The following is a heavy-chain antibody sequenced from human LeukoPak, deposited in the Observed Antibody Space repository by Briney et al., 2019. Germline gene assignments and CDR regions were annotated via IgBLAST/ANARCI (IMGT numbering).Heavy chain of an antibody. CDR1: GGSISSSSYY. J-gene: IGHJ4*02. D-gene: IGHD2-15*01. CDR2: IYYSGST. V-gene: IGHV4-39*07. Sequence: SETLSLTCTVSGGSISSSSYYWGWIRQPPGKGLEWIGSIYYSGSTYYNPSLKSRVTISVDTSKNQFSLKLSSVTAADTAVYYCAREYCSGGSCYGDYWGQGTLVTVSS. CDR3: AREYCSGGSCYGDY.